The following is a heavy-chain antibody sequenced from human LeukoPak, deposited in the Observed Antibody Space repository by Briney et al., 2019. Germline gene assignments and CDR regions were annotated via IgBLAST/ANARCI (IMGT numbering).Heavy chain of an antibody. Sequence: GGSLRLSCAGSGFPFTNAWMTWVRQAPGKGLEWVGLIKSKTAGGPTDYAAPVIGRFSISRDDSKNTLYLQMSSLEAEDTAVYYCATVGSASFNYWGQGTLVTVSP. J-gene: IGHJ4*02. CDR2: IKSKTAGGPT. V-gene: IGHV3-15*01. CDR1: GFPFTNAW. CDR3: ATVGSASFNY. D-gene: IGHD6-19*01.